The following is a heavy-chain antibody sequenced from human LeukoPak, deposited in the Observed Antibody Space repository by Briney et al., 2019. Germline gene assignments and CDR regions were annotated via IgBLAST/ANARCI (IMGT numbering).Heavy chain of an antibody. J-gene: IGHJ4*02. CDR1: GFTFSDYY. Sequence: GGSLRLSCAASGFTFSDYYMSWIRQAPGKGLEWVSYISSSGSTIYYADSVKGRFTISRDNAKNSLYLQMNSLRAEDTAVYYCARSRPDIVVVPAAISFDYWGQGTLVTVSS. D-gene: IGHD2-2*02. CDR3: ARSRPDIVVVPAAISFDY. V-gene: IGHV3-11*04. CDR2: ISSSGSTI.